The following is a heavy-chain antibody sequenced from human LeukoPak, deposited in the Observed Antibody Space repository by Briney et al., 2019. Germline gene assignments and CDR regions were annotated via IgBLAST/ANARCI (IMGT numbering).Heavy chain of an antibody. CDR3: ARHGSYGAFDI. J-gene: IGHJ3*02. V-gene: IGHV3-30*03. CDR2: ISYEGSDK. CDR1: GFTFSSYG. Sequence: PGGSLRLSCAASGFTFSSYGIHWVRQAPGKGLEWVSLISYEGSDKYYADSVKGRFTISRDNSKNTLFLQMNSLRAEDTAVYYCARHGSYGAFDIWGQGTMVTVSS. D-gene: IGHD1-26*01.